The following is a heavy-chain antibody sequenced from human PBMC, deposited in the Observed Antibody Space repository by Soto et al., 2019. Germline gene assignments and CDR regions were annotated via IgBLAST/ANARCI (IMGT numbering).Heavy chain of an antibody. Sequence: ASVKVSCKASGYPFTSYAMHWVRQAPGQRLEWMGWINAGNGNTKYSQKFQGRVTITRDTSASTAYMELSSLRSEDTAVYYCARALGDYDSSGYYSSFDYWGQGTLVTVSS. D-gene: IGHD3-22*01. J-gene: IGHJ4*02. CDR2: INAGNGNT. CDR1: GYPFTSYA. V-gene: IGHV1-3*01. CDR3: ARALGDYDSSGYYSSFDY.